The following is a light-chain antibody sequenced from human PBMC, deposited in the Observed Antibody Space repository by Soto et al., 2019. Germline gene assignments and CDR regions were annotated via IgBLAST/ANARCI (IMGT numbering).Light chain of an antibody. CDR3: CSYAGSSTYV. CDR2: EVN. Sequence: QSVLTQPASVSGSPGQSITISCTGTSSDVGSYNLVSWYQQYPGKAPKLMISEVNKRPSGVSNRFSGSKSGNTASLTISGRQAEDEADYYCCSYAGSSTYVFGTGTKLTVL. V-gene: IGLV2-23*02. J-gene: IGLJ1*01. CDR1: SSDVGSYNL.